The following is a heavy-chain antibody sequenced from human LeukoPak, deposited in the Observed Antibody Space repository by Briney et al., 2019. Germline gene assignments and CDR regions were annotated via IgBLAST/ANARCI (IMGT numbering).Heavy chain of an antibody. CDR1: GGPISSYY. V-gene: IGHV4-59*01. CDR3: AREGCSSTSCYAGAAFAI. D-gene: IGHD2-2*01. Sequence: SETLSLTCTVSGGPISSYYWSWIRQPPGKGLEWIGDIYYSGSTNYNPSLKSRVTISVDTSKNQSSLKLSSVTAADTAVYYCAREGCSSTSCYAGAAFAIWGQGTMLTVSS. J-gene: IGHJ3*02. CDR2: IYYSGST.